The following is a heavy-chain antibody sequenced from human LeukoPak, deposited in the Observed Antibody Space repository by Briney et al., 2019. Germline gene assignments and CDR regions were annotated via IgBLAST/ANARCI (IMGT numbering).Heavy chain of an antibody. V-gene: IGHV1-46*01. CDR2: INPSGGST. CDR1: VYTFTSYY. J-gene: IGHJ6*02. D-gene: IGHD2-2*02. Sequence: ASVKVSFKASVYTFTSYYMHWVRQAPGQGLEWMGIINPSGGSTSYAQKFQGRVTMTRDTSTSTVYMELSSLRSEDMAVYYCARDRGGCSSTSCYNYYYYYYGMDVWGQGTTVTVSS. CDR3: ARDRGGCSSTSCYNYYYYYYGMDV.